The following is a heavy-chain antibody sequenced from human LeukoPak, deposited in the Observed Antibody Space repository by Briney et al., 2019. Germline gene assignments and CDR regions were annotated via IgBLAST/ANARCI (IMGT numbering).Heavy chain of an antibody. D-gene: IGHD2-2*01. CDR3: ARARRYCSSTSCFAHFDP. CDR2: INPNSGGT. J-gene: IGHJ5*02. V-gene: IGHV1-2*02. Sequence: ASVKVSCKASGYTFTGYYMHWVRQAPGQGLEWMGWINPNSGGTNYAQKFQGRVTMTRDTSISTAYMEPSRLRSDDTAVYYCARARRYCSSTSCFAHFDPWGQGTLVTVSS. CDR1: GYTFTGYY.